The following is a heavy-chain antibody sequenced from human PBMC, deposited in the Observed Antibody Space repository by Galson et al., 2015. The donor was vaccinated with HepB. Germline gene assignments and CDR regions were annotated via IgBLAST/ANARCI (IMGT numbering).Heavy chain of an antibody. D-gene: IGHD3-3*01. Sequence: SLRLSCAASGFTFNTYWMSWVRQAPGKGLEWVAKIKQDGSEKYFVDSVKGRFTISRDNAKNSLYLHMSSLRAEDTGVYYCARYDFWTRSYQGYWGQGTLVTSSS. J-gene: IGHJ4*02. V-gene: IGHV3-7*01. CDR1: GFTFNTYW. CDR2: IKQDGSEK. CDR3: ARYDFWTRSYQGY.